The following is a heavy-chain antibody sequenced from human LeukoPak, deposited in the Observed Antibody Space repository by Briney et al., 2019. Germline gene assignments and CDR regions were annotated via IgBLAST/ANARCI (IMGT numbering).Heavy chain of an antibody. Sequence: GGSLRLSCAASGFTFSSYAMSCVPQAPGKGLEWVSAISGSGGSTYYADSVKGRFTISRDNSKNTLYLQMNSLRAEDTAVYYCAKEISVSRGVSVFDYWGQGTLVTVSS. D-gene: IGHD2/OR15-2a*01. CDR1: GFTFSSYA. J-gene: IGHJ4*02. V-gene: IGHV3-23*01. CDR2: ISGSGGST. CDR3: AKEISVSRGVSVFDY.